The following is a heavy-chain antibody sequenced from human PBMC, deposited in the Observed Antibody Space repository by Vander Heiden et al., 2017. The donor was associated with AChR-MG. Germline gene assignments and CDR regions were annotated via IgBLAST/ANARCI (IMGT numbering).Heavy chain of an antibody. V-gene: IGHV4-39*01. CDR1: GVSISSSSYP. CDR3: ARHYYNTSGRDAFDI. Sequence: QLQLQESGPGLVKPSETLSLTCSVSGVSISSSSYPWGWIRQPPGKGLEWIGTFHYTGSTYYNPSLKSRVTISVDTPKNQFSLKLTSVTAADTAVYYCARHYYNTSGRDAFDIWVRGTMVTVSS. J-gene: IGHJ3*02. D-gene: IGHD3-22*01. CDR2: FHYTGST.